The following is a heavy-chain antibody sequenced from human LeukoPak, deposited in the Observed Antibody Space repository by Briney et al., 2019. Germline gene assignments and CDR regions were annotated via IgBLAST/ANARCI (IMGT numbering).Heavy chain of an antibody. D-gene: IGHD3-3*01. CDR3: ASRSSIWSGYQDTLYYFDS. J-gene: IGHJ4*02. CDR2: IYYSGST. Sequence: SETLSLTCTVSGGSISSYCWSWIRQPPGKRLEWIGHIYYSGSTNYNPSLKSRVTISVDTSKNQFSLKLSSVTAADTAVYYCASRSSIWSGYQDTLYYFDSWGQGTLVTVSS. CDR1: GGSISSYC. V-gene: IGHV4-59*01.